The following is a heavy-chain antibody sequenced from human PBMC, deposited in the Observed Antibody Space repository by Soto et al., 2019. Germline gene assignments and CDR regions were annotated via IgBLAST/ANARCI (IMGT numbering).Heavy chain of an antibody. CDR2: ISTYNGNR. CDR1: GYSFTNYN. J-gene: IGHJ3*01. D-gene: IGHD1-1*01. Sequence: QVHLVQSGAEVRKPGASVKVSCKASGYSFTNYNIGWVRQAPGQGLEGMGWISTYNGNRNYAQKFQGRVTMTTDTAKTTADMELSGLRPDDTAVYYCARAGRGTFFEAVETWGQGTRVTVSS. CDR3: ARAGRGTFFEAVET. V-gene: IGHV1-18*01.